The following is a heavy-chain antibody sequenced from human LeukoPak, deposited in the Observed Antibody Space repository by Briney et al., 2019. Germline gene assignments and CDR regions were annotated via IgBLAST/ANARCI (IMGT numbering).Heavy chain of an antibody. D-gene: IGHD3-10*01. CDR3: AKDVDPFGSGSYVEGFDY. V-gene: IGHV3-30*18. CDR2: ISYDGSNK. J-gene: IGHJ4*02. CDR1: GFTFSSFA. Sequence: GGSLRLSCAASGFTFSSFAMSWVRQAPGKGLEWVAVISYDGSNKYYADSVKGRFTISRDNSKNTLYLQMNSLRAEDTAVYYCAKDVDPFGSGSYVEGFDYWGQGTLVTVSS.